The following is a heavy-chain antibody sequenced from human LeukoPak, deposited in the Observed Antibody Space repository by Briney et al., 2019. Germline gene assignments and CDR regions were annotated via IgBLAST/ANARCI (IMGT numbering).Heavy chain of an antibody. Sequence: GGSLRLSCAASGFTFSSYAMSWVRQAPGKGLEWASAISGRGGSTYYADSVKGRFTISRDNSKNTLYLQMNSLRAEDTAVYYCAKDREEYSGYATFDYWGQGTLVTVSS. D-gene: IGHD5-12*01. CDR3: AKDREEYSGYATFDY. J-gene: IGHJ4*02. CDR2: ISGRGGST. V-gene: IGHV3-23*01. CDR1: GFTFSSYA.